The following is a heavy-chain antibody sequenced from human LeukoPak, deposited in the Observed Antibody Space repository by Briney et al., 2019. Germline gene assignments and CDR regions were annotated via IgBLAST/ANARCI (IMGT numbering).Heavy chain of an antibody. Sequence: KSSETLSLTCTVSGASVSSGDYHWSWVRQSPGKGLEWIGHNQNPSYNPSLKSRVVISILTSRTQFSLTLNTVTAADTATYFCVTYFVNGGGRGHWGPGALVTVSS. V-gene: IGHV4-61*08. CDR2: HNQNP. CDR1: GASVSSGDYH. CDR3: VTYFVNGGGRGH. D-gene: IGHD3-9*01. J-gene: IGHJ4*02.